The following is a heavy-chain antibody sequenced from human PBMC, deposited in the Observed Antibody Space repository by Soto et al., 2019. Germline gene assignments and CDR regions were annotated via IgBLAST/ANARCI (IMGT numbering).Heavy chain of an antibody. CDR2: ISGSGGST. CDR1: GFTFSSYA. CDR3: AKKRGGVVVPAANYYYYGMDA. V-gene: IGHV3-23*01. D-gene: IGHD2-2*01. J-gene: IGHJ6*02. Sequence: PGGSLRLSCAASGFTFSSYAMSWVRQAPGKGLEWVSAISGSGGSTYYADSVKGRFTISRDNSKNTLYLQMNSLRAEDTAVYYCAKKRGGVVVPAANYYYYGMDAWGQGTTVTVSS.